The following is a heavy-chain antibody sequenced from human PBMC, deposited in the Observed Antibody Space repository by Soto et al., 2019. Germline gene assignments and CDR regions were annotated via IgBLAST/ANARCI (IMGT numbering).Heavy chain of an antibody. J-gene: IGHJ5*02. V-gene: IGHV4-39*01. Sequence: PSETLSLTCTVSGGSISSSTYFWAWIRQPPGKGLEWIGSIFYSGRTYYNPSLKSRVTISVDTSKSQFSLKLSSVTAADTAIYYCARQALLWLGDPDRDWFAPWGQGTLVTVSS. CDR3: ARQALLWLGDPDRDWFAP. CDR2: IFYSGRT. D-gene: IGHD3-10*01. CDR1: GGSISSSTYF.